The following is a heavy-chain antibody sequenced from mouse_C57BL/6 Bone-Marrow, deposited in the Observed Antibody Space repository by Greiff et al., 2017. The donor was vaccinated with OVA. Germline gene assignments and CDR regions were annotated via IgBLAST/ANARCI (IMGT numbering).Heavy chain of an antibody. V-gene: IGHV1-72*01. CDR1: GYTFTSYW. CDR3: ARKGGSSSPWFAY. CDR2: IDPNSGGT. D-gene: IGHD1-1*01. J-gene: IGHJ3*01. Sequence: QVQLQQPGAELVKPGASVKLSCKASGYTFTSYWMHWVKQRPGRGLEWIGRIDPNSGGTKYNEKFKSKATLTVDKPSSTAYMQLSSLTSEGSAVYYCARKGGSSSPWFAYWGQGTLVTVSA.